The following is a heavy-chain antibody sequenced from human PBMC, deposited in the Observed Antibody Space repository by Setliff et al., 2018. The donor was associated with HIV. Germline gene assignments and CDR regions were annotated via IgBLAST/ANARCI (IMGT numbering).Heavy chain of an antibody. CDR3: ARHARSITMTTDWYFDL. Sequence: PSETLSLTCPVSGGSIGTYYWSWIRQPPGKGLEWIGYIYYTGSTNYNPSLKSRVIISVDTSKNQFSLNLSSVTAADTAVYYCARHARSITMTTDWYFDLWGRGTLVTVSS. J-gene: IGHJ2*01. D-gene: IGHD3-22*01. CDR1: GGSIGTYY. CDR2: IYYTGST. V-gene: IGHV4-59*08.